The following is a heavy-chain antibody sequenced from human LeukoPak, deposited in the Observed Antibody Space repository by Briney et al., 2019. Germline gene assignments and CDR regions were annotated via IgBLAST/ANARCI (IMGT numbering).Heavy chain of an antibody. V-gene: IGHV3-21*01. D-gene: IGHD3-3*01. Sequence: PGGYLRLSCAASGFTFSNYCMNWDSWAPGLGQDRDSSISSSSSYIYYADSVKGRFTISRDNANDSLYLQMTSLRAEDTAVYYCARSVWSGFDYWGQGTLVTVSS. CDR3: ARSVWSGFDY. CDR1: GFTFSNYC. CDR2: ISSSSSYI. J-gene: IGHJ4*02.